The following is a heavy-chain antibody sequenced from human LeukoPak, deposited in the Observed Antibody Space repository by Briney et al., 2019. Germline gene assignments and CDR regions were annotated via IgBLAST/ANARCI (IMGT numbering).Heavy chain of an antibody. CDR3: VSFYETY. J-gene: IGHJ4*02. CDR1: GNYW. CDR2: INRDGSWT. V-gene: IGHV3-74*01. D-gene: IGHD2-2*01. Sequence: GGSLRLSCAASGNYWMHWVRQAPGKGLVWVSHINRDGSWTSYADSVKGRFTISKDNAKNTVYLQMNNLRAEDTAVYYCVSFYETYWGRGTLVTVSS.